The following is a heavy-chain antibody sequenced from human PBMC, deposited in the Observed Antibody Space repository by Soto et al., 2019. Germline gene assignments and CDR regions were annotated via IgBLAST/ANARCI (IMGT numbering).Heavy chain of an antibody. D-gene: IGHD2-15*01. Sequence: SETLSLTCTVSGGSISSYYWSWIRQPPGKGLEWIGYIYYSGSTNYNPSLKSRVTISVDTSKNQFSLKLSSVTAADTAVYYCARQDCCCGSCYPVWFYPCGQRSLVTVSS. CDR1: GGSISSYY. CDR3: ARQDCCCGSCYPVWFYP. V-gene: IGHV4-59*08. J-gene: IGHJ5*02. CDR2: IYYSGST.